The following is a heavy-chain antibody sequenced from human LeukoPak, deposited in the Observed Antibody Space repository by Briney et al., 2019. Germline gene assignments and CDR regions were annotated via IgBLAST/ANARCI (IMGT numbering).Heavy chain of an antibody. V-gene: IGHV3-23*01. Sequence: GGSLRLSCVGSGFTFRSHAMSWVRQAPEKGLEFVSGIYENGGTTYYADSVEGRFTISRDNSKNTLYLQMNSLRAEDTAVYYCARGQSYSSDYWGQGTLVTVSS. J-gene: IGHJ4*02. D-gene: IGHD6-13*01. CDR3: ARGQSYSSDY. CDR2: IYENGGTT. CDR1: GFTFRSHA.